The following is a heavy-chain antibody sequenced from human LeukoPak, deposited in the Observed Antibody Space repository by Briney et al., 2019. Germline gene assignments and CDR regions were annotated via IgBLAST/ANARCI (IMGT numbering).Heavy chain of an antibody. D-gene: IGHD3-22*01. V-gene: IGHV3-30-3*01. Sequence: GGSLRLSCAASGFTFSSYTMSWVRQAPGKGLEWVAVISYDGSNKYYADSVKGRFTISRDNSKNTLYLQMNSLRAEDTAVYYCARDLQYYDSSGYFYKGIYYYGMDVWGQGTTVTVSS. CDR2: ISYDGSNK. CDR3: ARDLQYYDSSGYFYKGIYYYGMDV. J-gene: IGHJ6*02. CDR1: GFTFSSYT.